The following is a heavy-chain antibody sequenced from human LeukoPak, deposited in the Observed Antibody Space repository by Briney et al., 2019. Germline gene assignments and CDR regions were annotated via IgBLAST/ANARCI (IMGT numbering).Heavy chain of an antibody. J-gene: IGHJ4*02. CDR1: GFTFSDYY. D-gene: IGHD3-16*01. CDR2: TRNKANSYTT. V-gene: IGHV3-72*01. Sequence: PGGSLRLSCAASGFTFSDYYMSWIRQAPGKGLEWVGRTRNKANSYTTEYAASVKGRFTISRDDSKNSLYLQMNSLKTEDTAVYYCARTFGGVTAYDYWGQGTLVTVSS. CDR3: ARTFGGVTAYDY.